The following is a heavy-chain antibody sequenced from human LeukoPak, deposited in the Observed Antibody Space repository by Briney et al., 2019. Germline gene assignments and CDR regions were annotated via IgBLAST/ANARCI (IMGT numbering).Heavy chain of an antibody. CDR2: INAGNGNT. CDR1: GYTFTSYY. Sequence: ASVKVSCKASGYTFTSYYMHWVRQAPGQGLEWMGWINAGNGNTKYSQEFQGRVTITRDTSASTAYMELSSLRSEDMAVYYCARDRGSYDYVWGSYRAYYFDYWGQGTLVTVSS. V-gene: IGHV1-3*03. D-gene: IGHD3-16*02. J-gene: IGHJ4*02. CDR3: ARDRGSYDYVWGSYRAYYFDY.